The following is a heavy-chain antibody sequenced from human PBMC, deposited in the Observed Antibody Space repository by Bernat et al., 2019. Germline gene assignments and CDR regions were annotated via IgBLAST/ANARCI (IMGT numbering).Heavy chain of an antibody. V-gene: IGHV3-53*02. Sequence: EVHLVETGGGLIQPGGSLRLSCAASGFTVSNYMTWVRQGSGKGLEWVSVIYSAGSTYYADSVKGRFTIPRDISKNTLYLQMNSLRAEDTAVYFCARGGGDHYYYGMDVWGQGTTVTVSS. J-gene: IGHJ6*02. D-gene: IGHD3-16*01. CDR3: ARGGGDHYYYGMDV. CDR2: IYSAGST. CDR1: GFTVSNY.